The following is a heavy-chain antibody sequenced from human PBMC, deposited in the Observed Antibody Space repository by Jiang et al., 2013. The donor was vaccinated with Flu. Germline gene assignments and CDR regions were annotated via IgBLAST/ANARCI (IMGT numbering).Heavy chain of an antibody. CDR1: GFSLSTSGMC. Sequence: KPTQTLTLTCTLSGFSLSTSGMCVSWIRQPPGKALEWLARIDWDDDKYYSTSLKTRLTISKDTSKNQVVLTMTNMDPVDTATYYCARQREGSSWYSLVYYYGMDVWGKGTTVTVSS. CDR3: ARQREGSSWYSLVYYYGMDV. CDR2: IDWDDDK. J-gene: IGHJ6*04. V-gene: IGHV2-70*11. D-gene: IGHD6-13*01.